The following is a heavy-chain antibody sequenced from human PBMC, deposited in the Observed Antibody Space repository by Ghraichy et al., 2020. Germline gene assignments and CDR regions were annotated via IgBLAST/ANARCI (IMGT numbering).Heavy chain of an antibody. J-gene: IGHJ6*02. CDR1: GFTFSDHY. D-gene: IGHD1-26*01. V-gene: IGHV3-72*01. Sequence: GGSLRLSCAASGFTFSDHYMDWVRQAPGKGLEWVGRTRNKANSYTTEYAASVKGRFTISRDDSKNSLYLQMNSLKTEDTAVYYCARGDGSYYYYYGMDVWGQGTTVTVSS. CDR2: TRNKANSYTT. CDR3: ARGDGSYYYYYGMDV.